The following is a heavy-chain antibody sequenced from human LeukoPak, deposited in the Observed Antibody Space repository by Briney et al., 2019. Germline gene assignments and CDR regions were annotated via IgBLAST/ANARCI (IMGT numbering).Heavy chain of an antibody. V-gene: IGHV4-61*01. CDR1: GGSVSSGSYY. Sequence: PSETLSLTCTVSGGSVSSGSYYWSWIRQPPGKGLEWIGYIYYSGSTNYNPSLKSRVTISVDTSKNQFSLKLSSVTAADTAVYYCARESSYSGSYDYWGQGTLVTVSS. J-gene: IGHJ4*02. CDR3: ARESSYSGSYDY. CDR2: IYYSGST. D-gene: IGHD1-26*01.